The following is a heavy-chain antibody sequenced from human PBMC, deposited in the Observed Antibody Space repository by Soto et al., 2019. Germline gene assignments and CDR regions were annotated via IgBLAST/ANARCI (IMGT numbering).Heavy chain of an antibody. Sequence: QVRLQESGPGLVKPSQTLSLTCTVSGGSISSGDYYWSWIRQPPGKGLEWIGYIYYSGSTYYNPSLKSRVTISVDTSKNQFSLKLSSVTAADTAVYYCARVRRDGYWYFDYWGQGTLVTVSS. CDR2: IYYSGST. J-gene: IGHJ4*02. D-gene: IGHD5-12*01. V-gene: IGHV4-30-4*01. CDR1: GGSISSGDYY. CDR3: ARVRRDGYWYFDY.